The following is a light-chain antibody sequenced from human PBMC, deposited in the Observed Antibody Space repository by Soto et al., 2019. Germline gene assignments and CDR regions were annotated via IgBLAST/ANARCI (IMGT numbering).Light chain of an antibody. Sequence: IQLTQFPSSLSASVGDTVTITCRASQTVSRYLNWYQQKSGTAPKLLIYAASTLHTGVPSRFSGRGSGTDFTLTINNLQREDFADYFCQQTYSNLWTFGQGTKVDI. CDR1: QTVSRY. J-gene: IGKJ1*01. V-gene: IGKV1-39*01. CDR3: QQTYSNLWT. CDR2: AAS.